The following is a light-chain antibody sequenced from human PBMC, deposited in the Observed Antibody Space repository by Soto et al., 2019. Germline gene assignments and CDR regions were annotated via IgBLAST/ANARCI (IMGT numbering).Light chain of an antibody. CDR2: DAP. V-gene: IGKV3-11*01. CDR3: QHYNSYSEA. J-gene: IGKJ1*01. CDR1: QLVSSY. Sequence: DIVLTQSPATLSLSPGERATLSCRASQLVSSYLAWYQQKPGQAPRLRIYDAPNRATGSPAMISSSVSGTDFTLTSSSLQTDDFATYYCQHYNSYSEAFGQGTKV.